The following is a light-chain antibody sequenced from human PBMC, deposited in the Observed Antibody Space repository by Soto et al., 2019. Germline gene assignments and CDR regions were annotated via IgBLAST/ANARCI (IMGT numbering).Light chain of an antibody. CDR2: EGS. CDR3: CSYAGSTTWV. J-gene: IGLJ3*02. CDR1: SSDVGSYNL. V-gene: IGLV2-23*01. Sequence: ALTQPASVSGSPGQSITISCTGTSSDVGSYNLVSWYQQHPGKAPKLMIYEGSKRPSGVSNRFSGSKSGNTASLTISGLQAEDEADYYCCSYAGSTTWVFGGGTKVTVL.